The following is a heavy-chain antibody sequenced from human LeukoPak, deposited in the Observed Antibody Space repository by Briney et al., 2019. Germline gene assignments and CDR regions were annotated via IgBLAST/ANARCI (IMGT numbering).Heavy chain of an antibody. CDR1: GFTFSSYW. CDR3: AREEVGRSSGWFSVFDY. V-gene: IGHV3-7*01. J-gene: IGHJ4*02. CDR2: IKQDGSEK. D-gene: IGHD6-19*01. Sequence: PGGSLRLSCAASGFTFSSYWMSWVRQAPGKGLEWVANIKQDGSEKYYVDSVKGRFTISRDNAKNSLYLQMNSLRAEDTAVYYCAREEVGRSSGWFSVFDYWGQGTLVTVSS.